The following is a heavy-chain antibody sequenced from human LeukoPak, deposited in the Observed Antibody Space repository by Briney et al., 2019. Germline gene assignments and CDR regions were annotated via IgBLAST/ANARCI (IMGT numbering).Heavy chain of an antibody. CDR3: ARENLLRAFDH. J-gene: IGHJ4*02. Sequence: TGGSLRLSCAASGFTFSNAWMSWVRQAPGKGLEWVSSISTRNTYISHADSVKGRFTISRDNAKNSLYLQMNSLRAEDTAVHYCARENLLRAFDHWGQGTLVTVSS. D-gene: IGHD1-7*01. CDR2: ISTRNTYI. CDR1: GFTFSNAW. V-gene: IGHV3-21*01.